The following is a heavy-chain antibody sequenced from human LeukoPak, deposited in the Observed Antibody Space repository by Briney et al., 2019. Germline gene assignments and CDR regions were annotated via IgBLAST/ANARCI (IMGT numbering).Heavy chain of an antibody. V-gene: IGHV3-7*01. J-gene: IGHJ4*02. CDR2: INQDGSEK. Sequence: ETLSLTCAVYGGSFSGYYWSWIRQPPGKGLEWVANINQDGSEKFYVDSVKGRFTISRDNAKNSLYLQMNSLRAEDTAVYYCARDRWGYSYGGDWGQGTLVTVSS. D-gene: IGHD5-18*01. CDR3: ARDRWGYSYGGD. CDR1: GGSFSGYY.